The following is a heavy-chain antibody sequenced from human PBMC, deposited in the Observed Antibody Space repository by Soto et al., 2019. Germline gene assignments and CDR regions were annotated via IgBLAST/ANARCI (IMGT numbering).Heavy chain of an antibody. V-gene: IGHV3-33*01. J-gene: IGHJ6*02. CDR2: IWYDGSNK. Sequence: QVQLVESGGGVVQPGRSLRLSCAASGFTFSSYGMHWVRQAPGKGLEWVAVIWYDGSNKYYADSVKGRFTISRHNSKNTLYLQMNSLRAEDTAVYYCATSSWAPYYYYGMDVWGQGTTVTASS. CDR1: GFTFSSYG. D-gene: IGHD6-13*01. CDR3: ATSSWAPYYYYGMDV.